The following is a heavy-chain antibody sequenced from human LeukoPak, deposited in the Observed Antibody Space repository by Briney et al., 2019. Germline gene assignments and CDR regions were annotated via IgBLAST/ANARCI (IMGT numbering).Heavy chain of an antibody. CDR1: GFTFSRHD. CDR2: IDTVGGT. D-gene: IGHD1-14*01. Sequence: GGSLRLSCAASGFTFSRHDMHWVRQATGKGLEWVSAIDTVGGTYYPDSLKGRFTISRDNSRSTLDLQMNSLRVEDTAVYYCAKGAIRTSITCYFDYWGQGTLVTVSS. CDR3: AKGAIRTSITCYFDY. V-gene: IGHV3-13*01. J-gene: IGHJ4*02.